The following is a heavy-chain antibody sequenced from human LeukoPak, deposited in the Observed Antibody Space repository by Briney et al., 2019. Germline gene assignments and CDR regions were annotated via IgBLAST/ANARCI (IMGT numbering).Heavy chain of an antibody. J-gene: IGHJ4*02. D-gene: IGHD2-15*01. CDR3: AKSLGCGSISCHSPYNF. V-gene: IGHV3-20*04. CDR1: GFTFDDYG. Sequence: PGGSLRLSCAASGFTFDDYGMSWVRQAPGKGLEWVSGINWNGGSTGYADSVKGRFTISRDNAKNSLYLQMNSLRAEDTAVYYCAKSLGCGSISCHSPYNFWGQGTLVTVSS. CDR2: INWNGGST.